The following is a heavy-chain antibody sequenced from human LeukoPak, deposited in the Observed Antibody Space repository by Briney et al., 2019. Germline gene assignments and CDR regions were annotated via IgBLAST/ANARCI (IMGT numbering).Heavy chain of an antibody. D-gene: IGHD1-14*01. J-gene: IGHJ4*02. Sequence: GSLRLSCAASGFTVSSNYMSWVRQAPGKGLEWVSVIYSGGNTYYADSVKGRFTISRDNSKNTLCLQMNSLRAEDTAVYYCARGSKGEPDFGYWGQGTLVTVSS. CDR2: IYSGGNT. CDR3: ARGSKGEPDFGY. V-gene: IGHV3-53*01. CDR1: GFTVSSNY.